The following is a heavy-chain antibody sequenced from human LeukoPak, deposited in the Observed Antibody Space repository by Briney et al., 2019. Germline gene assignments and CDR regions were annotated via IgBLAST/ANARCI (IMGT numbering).Heavy chain of an antibody. CDR2: INTYNGNT. V-gene: IGHV1-18*01. CDR1: GYTFTTYG. D-gene: IGHD3-16*01. J-gene: IGHJ4*02. CDR3: ARDRLGEWEPNDY. Sequence: ASVKVSCKASGYTFTTYGISWVRQAPGQGLEWMGWINTYNGNTKDAQKLQGRVTKTRDTSTSTAYMELRSLRSDDTAVYYCARDRLGEWEPNDYWGQGTLVTVSS.